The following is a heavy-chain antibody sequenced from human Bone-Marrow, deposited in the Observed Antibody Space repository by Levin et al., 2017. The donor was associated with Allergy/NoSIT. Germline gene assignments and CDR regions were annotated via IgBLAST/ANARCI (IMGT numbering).Heavy chain of an antibody. CDR1: DDSVSSGRYC. CDR3: ARGQYSSGWDQSFGY. CDR2: IYYSGTI. Sequence: ESLKISCSVSDDSVSSGRYCWSWIRQPPGGGLEWMGSIYYSGTIHYNPSLKSRVTLSIEASKNQFSLNLTSVTAADTAVYYCARGQYSSGWDQSFGYWGQGTLVSVSS. V-gene: IGHV4-61*01. J-gene: IGHJ4*02. D-gene: IGHD6-19*01.